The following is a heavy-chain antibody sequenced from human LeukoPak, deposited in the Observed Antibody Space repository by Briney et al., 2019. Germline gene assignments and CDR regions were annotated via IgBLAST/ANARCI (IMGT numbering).Heavy chain of an antibody. Sequence: PSETLSLTCAVYGGSFSGYYWTWIRQPPGKGLEWIGEINHSGSTNYNPSLKSRVTISVDTSKNQFSLKLSSVTAADTAVYYCASVGAAAGQYNWFDPWGQGTLVTVSP. CDR3: ASVGAAAGQYNWFDP. D-gene: IGHD6-13*01. J-gene: IGHJ5*02. CDR1: GGSFSGYY. CDR2: INHSGST. V-gene: IGHV4-34*01.